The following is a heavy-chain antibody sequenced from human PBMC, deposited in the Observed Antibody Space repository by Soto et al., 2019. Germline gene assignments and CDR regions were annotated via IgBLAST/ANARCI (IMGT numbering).Heavy chain of an antibody. Sequence: QVQLVESGGGVVQPGRSLRLSCAASGFTFSSYGMHWVRQAPGKGLEWVAVISYDGSNKYYADSVKGRFTISRDNSKNTLYLQMNSLREEDTAVYYCARGSAGHYNSGTLLDWGQGTLVTVSS. D-gene: IGHD3-10*01. CDR1: GFTFSSYG. J-gene: IGHJ4*02. CDR3: ARGSAGHYNSGTLLD. V-gene: IGHV3-30*03. CDR2: ISYDGSNK.